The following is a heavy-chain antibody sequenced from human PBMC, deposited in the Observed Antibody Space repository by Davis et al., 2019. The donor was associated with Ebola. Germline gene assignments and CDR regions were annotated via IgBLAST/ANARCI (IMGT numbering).Heavy chain of an antibody. CDR3: ARERIVGATTRLYYYGMDV. Sequence: SVKVSCKASGGTFSSYAISWVRQAPGQGLEWMGRIIPILGIANYAQKFQGRVTITADKSTSTAYMELSSLRSEDTAVYYCARERIVGATTRLYYYGMDVWGQGTTVTVSS. CDR2: IIPILGIA. D-gene: IGHD1-26*01. J-gene: IGHJ6*02. CDR1: GGTFSSYA. V-gene: IGHV1-69*04.